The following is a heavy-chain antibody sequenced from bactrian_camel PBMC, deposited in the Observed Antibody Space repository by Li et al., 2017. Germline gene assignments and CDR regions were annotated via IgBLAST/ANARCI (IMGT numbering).Heavy chain of an antibody. Sequence: QLVESGGGLVQPGGSLRLACTASGFTSTISRYYMSWVRQAPGEGLEWVAGIDGIGTKSAYVDSVKGRFTISRDSAKSTVYLQMNSLKSEDTALCYCATTDLSS. CDR2: IDGIGTKS. D-gene: IGHD6*01. CDR1: GFTSTISRYY. V-gene: IGHV3-2*01.